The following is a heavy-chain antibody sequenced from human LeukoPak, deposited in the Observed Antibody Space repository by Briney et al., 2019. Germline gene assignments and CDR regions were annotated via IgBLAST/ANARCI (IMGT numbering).Heavy chain of an antibody. CDR2: IYYSGST. V-gene: IGHV4-59*01. Sequence: ETLPLTCTVSGGSISSYYWSWIRQPPGKGLEWIGYIYYSGSTNYNPSLKSRVTISVDTSKNQFSLKLSSVTAADTAVYYCARLGEYSYKDWGQGTLVTVSS. D-gene: IGHD5-18*01. CDR1: GGSISSYY. CDR3: ARLGEYSYKD. J-gene: IGHJ4*02.